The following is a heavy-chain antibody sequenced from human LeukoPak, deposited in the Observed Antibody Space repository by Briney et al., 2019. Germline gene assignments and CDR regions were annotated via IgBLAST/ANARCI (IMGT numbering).Heavy chain of an antibody. CDR3: AKDSSSYNWGYMDV. D-gene: IGHD1-20*01. J-gene: IGHJ6*03. CDR1: GFTFSTYA. CDR2: IGGSDSRT. Sequence: GGSLRLSCAASGFTFSTYAMTWVRQAPGKGLEWVSIIGGSDSRTYYADSVKGRFTISRDNSKNTLYLQMNSLRAEDTAVYYCAKDSSSYNWGYMDVWGKGTTVIVSS. V-gene: IGHV3-23*01.